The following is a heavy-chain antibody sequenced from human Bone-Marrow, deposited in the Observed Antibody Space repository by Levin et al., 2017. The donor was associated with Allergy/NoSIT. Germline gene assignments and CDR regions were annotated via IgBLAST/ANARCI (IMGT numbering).Heavy chain of an antibody. CDR3: ARVTSGNWYFDL. CDR1: GYIFLDYY. Sequence: ASVKVSCKASGYIFLDYYMHWVRQAPGQGLEWMGWINPNNGATNFAQKFQGWVSFAGDPSIDTVSMELTGLKSDDTAIYYCARVTSGNWYFDLWGRGTLVTVSS. CDR2: INPNNGAT. V-gene: IGHV1-2*04. J-gene: IGHJ2*01.